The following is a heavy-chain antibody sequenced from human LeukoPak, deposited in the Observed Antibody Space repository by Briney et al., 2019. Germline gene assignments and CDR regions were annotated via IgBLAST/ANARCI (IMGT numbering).Heavy chain of an antibody. D-gene: IGHD2-2*01. V-gene: IGHV1-69*13. CDR2: IIPIFGTA. CDR3: ATLVVPAAMWGETITYNWFDP. Sequence: SVKVSCKASGGTFSSYAISWVRQAPGQGLEWMGGIIPIFGTANYAQKFQGRVTITADESTSTAYMELSGLRSEDTAVYYCATLVVPAAMWGETITYNWFDPWGQGTLVTVSS. CDR1: GGTFSSYA. J-gene: IGHJ5*02.